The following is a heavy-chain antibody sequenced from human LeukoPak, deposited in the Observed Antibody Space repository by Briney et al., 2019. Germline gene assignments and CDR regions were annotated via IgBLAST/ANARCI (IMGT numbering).Heavy chain of an antibody. J-gene: IGHJ4*02. Sequence: PGGSLRLFCAASGFTFSSYAMNCVLQALGEGLEWVSSISGSGGCTYYADSVKRRFTIFRDNSRNTLYLQMNSLRAEDTAVYYCARSPAAAGTGPFDYWGQGTLVTVSS. CDR3: ARSPAAAGTGPFDY. CDR1: GFTFSSYA. D-gene: IGHD6-13*01. CDR2: ISGSGGCT. V-gene: IGHV3-23*01.